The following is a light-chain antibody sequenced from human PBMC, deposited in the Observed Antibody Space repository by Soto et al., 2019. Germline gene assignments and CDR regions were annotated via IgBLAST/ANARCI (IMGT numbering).Light chain of an antibody. CDR3: AAWDDSLNTYV. V-gene: IGLV1-44*01. Sequence: QSVLTQPPSASGTPGQRVTISCSGSTSNIETNTVNWYQHLPGSAPKLLIHSYTQRPSGVPDRFSGSRSGTSASLAISGLQSEDEADYYCAAWDDSLNTYVFGTGTTLTVL. CDR1: TSNIETNT. CDR2: SYT. J-gene: IGLJ1*01.